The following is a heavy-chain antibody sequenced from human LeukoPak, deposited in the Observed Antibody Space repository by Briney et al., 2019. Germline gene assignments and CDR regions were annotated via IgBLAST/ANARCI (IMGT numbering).Heavy chain of an antibody. CDR3: AKYYGSGSYPSPDAFDI. V-gene: IGHV3-30-3*02. CDR2: ISYDGSDQ. J-gene: IGHJ3*02. CDR1: GLTFSSYA. D-gene: IGHD3-10*01. Sequence: GRTLRLSCAASGLTFSSYALHWVRQAPGKGLEWLALISYDGSDQSYADSVKGRFTISRDNSKNSLYLQMNSLRAEDTAVYYCAKYYGSGSYPSPDAFDIWGQGTLVTVSS.